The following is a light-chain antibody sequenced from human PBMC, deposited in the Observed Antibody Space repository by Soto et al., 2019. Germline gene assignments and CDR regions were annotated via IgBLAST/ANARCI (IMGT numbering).Light chain of an antibody. V-gene: IGKV1-39*01. J-gene: IGKJ2*01. CDR2: GAS. CDR1: QNIGNY. Sequence: DIPMTQSPSSLSASVGDRVALTCRASQNIGNYLSWYAQKPGKAPKLLIYGASSLQSGVPSRFSGSGSGRYFSRTISSLQPEDFAAYYCPQSDSIPFTCGRATKLE. CDR3: PQSDSIPFT.